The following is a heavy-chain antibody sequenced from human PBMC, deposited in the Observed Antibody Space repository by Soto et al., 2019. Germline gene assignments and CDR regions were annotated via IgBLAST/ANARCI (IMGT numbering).Heavy chain of an antibody. V-gene: IGHV4-61*05. J-gene: IGHJ4*02. CDR1: GGSISSSSYY. CDR3: AGLVSSSSFPDY. CDR2: IYYSGST. D-gene: IGHD6-6*01. Sequence: SETLSLTCTVSGGSISSSSYYWGWIRQPPGKGREWIGCIYYSGSTNYNPSLKSRVTISVDTSKNQFSLKLSSVTAADTAVYYCAGLVSSSSFPDYWGQGTLVTVSS.